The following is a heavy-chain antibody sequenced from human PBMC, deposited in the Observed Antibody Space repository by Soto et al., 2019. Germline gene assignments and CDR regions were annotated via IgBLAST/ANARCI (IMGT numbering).Heavy chain of an antibody. CDR1: GFTFSSYS. D-gene: IGHD6-6*01. V-gene: IGHV3-48*02. CDR2: ISSSSSTI. Sequence: EVQLVESGGGLVQPGGSLRLSCAASGFTFSSYSMNWVRQAPGKGLEWVSYISSSSSTIYYADSVKGRFTISRDNAKNSLYLQMNSLRDEDTAVYYCARDLGQLEKYYYYYYGMDVWGQVTTVTVSS. J-gene: IGHJ6*02. CDR3: ARDLGQLEKYYYYYYGMDV.